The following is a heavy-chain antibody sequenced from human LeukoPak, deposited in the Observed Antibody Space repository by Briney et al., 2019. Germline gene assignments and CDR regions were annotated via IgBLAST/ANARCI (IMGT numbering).Heavy chain of an antibody. CDR2: LSGKGDRR. Sequence: TGGSLRLSCGASGFTFSNYGMSWVRQAPGKGLEWVAGLSGKGDRRYYAESVKGRFTISRDNSKNTLNLQMNRLRAEDTAVYYCAKISGVDYDDAGHYSYFDLWGQGTLVTVSS. CDR1: GFTFSNYG. J-gene: IGHJ4*02. V-gene: IGHV3-23*01. D-gene: IGHD3-22*01. CDR3: AKISGVDYDDAGHYSYFDL.